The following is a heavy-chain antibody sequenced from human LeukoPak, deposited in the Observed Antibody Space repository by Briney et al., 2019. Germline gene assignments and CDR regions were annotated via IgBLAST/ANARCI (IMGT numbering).Heavy chain of an antibody. CDR1: GYSFVLYG. CDR2: INPKNGDT. CDR3: GRGIQSFDP. J-gene: IGHJ5*02. Sequence: ASVKVSCKASGYSFVLYGISWVRQAPGEGPEWMGRINPKNGDTNYAQKFQDRVTMTRDTSMSAAYMEISRLTYDDTAVYYCGRGIQSFDPWGQGTLVTVSS. V-gene: IGHV1-2*06.